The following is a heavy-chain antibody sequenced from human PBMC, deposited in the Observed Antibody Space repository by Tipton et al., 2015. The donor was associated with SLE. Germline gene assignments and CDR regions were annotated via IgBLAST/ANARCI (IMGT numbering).Heavy chain of an antibody. V-gene: IGHV3-33*01. J-gene: IGHJ4*02. CDR3: ARRHIVGATTSIDY. CDR1: GFTFSSYG. D-gene: IGHD1-26*01. CDR2: IYFDGSDK. Sequence: SLRLSCAASGFTFSSYGMHWVRQAPGKGLEWVASIYFDGSDKHYTDSVKGRFTISRDNSKNTLYLQMNSLRAEDTALYYCARRHIVGATTSIDYWGLGTLVTVAS.